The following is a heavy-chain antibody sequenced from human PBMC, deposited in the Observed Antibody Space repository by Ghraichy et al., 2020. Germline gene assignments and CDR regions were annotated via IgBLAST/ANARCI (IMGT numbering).Heavy chain of an antibody. CDR1: GYIFTSYT. V-gene: IGHV1-3*01. Sequence: ASVKVSCKGSGYIFTSYTIHWVRQAPGQSLEWMGCINAGNGNTQYSQKFQGRVTFSRDTSATTAYLELTRLRSEDTALYYCVRGDPTPPLVWFNPWGQGTLVTVS. CDR3: VRGDPTPPLVWFNP. CDR2: INAGNGNT. J-gene: IGHJ5*02. D-gene: IGHD2-15*01.